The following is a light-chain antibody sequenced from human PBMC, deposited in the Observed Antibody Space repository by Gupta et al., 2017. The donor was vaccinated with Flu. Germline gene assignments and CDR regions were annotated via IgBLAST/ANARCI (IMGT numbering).Light chain of an antibody. CDR3: QQYNNWPPVT. J-gene: IGKJ4*01. CDR1: QSVSSN. Sequence: EIVMTQSPATMSVSPGERATLSCRASQSVSSNLAWYQQTPGQAPRLLIYGASTRATGIPARFSGSGSGTEFTLTISSLQSEDFAVYYCQQYNNWPPVTFGGGTKVEIK. V-gene: IGKV3-15*01. CDR2: GAS.